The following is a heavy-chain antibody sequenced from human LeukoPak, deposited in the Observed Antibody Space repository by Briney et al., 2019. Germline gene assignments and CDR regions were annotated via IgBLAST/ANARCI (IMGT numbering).Heavy chain of an antibody. V-gene: IGHV3-23*01. J-gene: IGHJ6*02. CDR1: GFTFSAYA. D-gene: IGHD3-10*02. Sequence: GGSLRLSCEASGFTFSAYAMTWVRQAPGQGLEWVSSIGSDNKPHYSESVKGRFAISRDDSKSVLFLQLNSLRAEDTALYYCARDLHYYVAMDVRGQGTTVTVSS. CDR2: IGSDNKP. CDR3: ARDLHYYVAMDV.